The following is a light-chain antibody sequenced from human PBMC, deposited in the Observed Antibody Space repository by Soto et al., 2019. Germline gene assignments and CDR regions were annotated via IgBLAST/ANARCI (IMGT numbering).Light chain of an antibody. CDR1: SSNLGAGYD. CDR3: AAWDDSLYGWV. J-gene: IGLJ3*02. CDR2: GNR. Sequence: VLTQPPSVSGAPGQRVTISCTGNSSNLGAGYDVHWYQQLPGAAPKLVIFGNRNRPSGVPERFSGSKSGTSASLAITGLQAEDEADYYCAAWDDSLYGWVFGGGTKLTVL. V-gene: IGLV1-40*01.